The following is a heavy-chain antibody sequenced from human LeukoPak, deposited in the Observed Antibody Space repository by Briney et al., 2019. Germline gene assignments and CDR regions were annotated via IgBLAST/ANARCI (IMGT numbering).Heavy chain of an antibody. D-gene: IGHD6-13*01. V-gene: IGHV3-30*18. J-gene: IGHJ4*02. CDR1: GFTFSSYG. CDR3: AKAIQLGQKYFDY. Sequence: GGSLRLSCAASGFTFSSYGMHWVRQAPGKGMEWVADISYDGSSKVYEDSVKGRFTISRDNSKNTLYLQINSLRAEDTAVYYCAKAIQLGQKYFDYWGQGTLVTVSS. CDR2: ISYDGSSK.